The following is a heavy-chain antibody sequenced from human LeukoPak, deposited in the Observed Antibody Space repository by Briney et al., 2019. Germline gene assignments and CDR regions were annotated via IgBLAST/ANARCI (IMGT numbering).Heavy chain of an antibody. CDR1: GFTFSSYA. Sequence: GGSLRLSCAASGFTFSSYAMNWVRQAPGKGLEWVSTISDNGRSTHYADSVKGRFTISRDNSKNTLDLQMNSLKAEDTAIYYCAKDVRPGGGGMDVWGQGTTVTVSS. CDR2: ISDNGRST. D-gene: IGHD3-10*02. V-gene: IGHV3-23*01. CDR3: AKDVRPGGGGMDV. J-gene: IGHJ6*02.